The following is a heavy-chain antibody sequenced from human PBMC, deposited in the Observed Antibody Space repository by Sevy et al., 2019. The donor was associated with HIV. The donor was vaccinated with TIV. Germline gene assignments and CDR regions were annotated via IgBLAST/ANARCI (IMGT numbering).Heavy chain of an antibody. J-gene: IGHJ6*02. CDR2: LIGGGSRT. Sequence: GGSLRLSCAASGFPFSNYAMSWIRQAPGKGLEWVSTLIGGGSRTYYADSVTGRFTISRDNSKNTLYLQMNSLRADDTAIYYCAKRRVQSGLSGGGANYGWDVCGHGTTVTFSS. V-gene: IGHV3-23*01. CDR3: AKRRVQSGLSGGGANYGWDV. CDR1: GFPFSNYA. D-gene: IGHD2-15*01.